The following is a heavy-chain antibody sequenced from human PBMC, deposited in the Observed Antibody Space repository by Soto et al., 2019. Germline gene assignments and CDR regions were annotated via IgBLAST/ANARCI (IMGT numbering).Heavy chain of an antibody. Sequence: QVHLVQSGAEVKKPGASVKVSCKASGYTLTRYGITWVRQAPGQGLEWMGSISAYNANTNSAQKLQGRLTMTIDTSTSTAYMELRSLTSDDPAVYYCAREVFRYFDLWGRGTLVSVSS. D-gene: IGHD1-20*01. CDR1: GYTLTRYG. J-gene: IGHJ2*01. CDR3: AREVFRYFDL. CDR2: ISAYNANT. V-gene: IGHV1-18*01.